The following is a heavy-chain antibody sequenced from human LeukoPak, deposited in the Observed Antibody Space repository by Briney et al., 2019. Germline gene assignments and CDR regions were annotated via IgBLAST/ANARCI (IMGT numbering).Heavy chain of an antibody. Sequence: GGSLRLSCAASGFTFSSYWMSWARQAPGKGLEWVANIKQDGSEKYYVDSVKGRFTISRDNAKNSLYLQMNSLRAEDTAVYYCAREDSSSTFDYWGQGTLVTVSS. V-gene: IGHV3-7*01. CDR2: IKQDGSEK. D-gene: IGHD6-6*01. CDR3: AREDSSSTFDY. CDR1: GFTFSSYW. J-gene: IGHJ4*02.